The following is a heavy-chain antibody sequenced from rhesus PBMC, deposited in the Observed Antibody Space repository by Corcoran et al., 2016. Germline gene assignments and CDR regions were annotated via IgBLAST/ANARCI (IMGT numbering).Heavy chain of an antibody. V-gene: IGHV5-43*01. CDR1: GYSFTGSW. CDR2: IYPCDSNT. J-gene: IGHJ4*01. D-gene: IGHD6-25*01. Sequence: EVQLVQSGAEVKRPGESLRISCQTSGYSFTGSWIPWVRQMPGNGLEWMGSIYPCDSNTRYNPSFQGHVTISADKSISTTYLQWSSLKASDTATYYCAGDLGSNSGSWNYWGQGVLVTVSS. CDR3: AGDLGSNSGSWNY.